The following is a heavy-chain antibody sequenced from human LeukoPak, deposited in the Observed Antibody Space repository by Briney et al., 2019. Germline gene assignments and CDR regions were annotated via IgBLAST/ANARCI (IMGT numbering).Heavy chain of an antibody. D-gene: IGHD3/OR15-3a*01. J-gene: IGHJ4*02. CDR1: GGSFSGYY. CDR3: ARQTGSGLFTLP. CDR2: IYYTGNT. Sequence: SETLSLTCAVYGGSFSGYYWSWIRQPPGKGLEWIGSIYYTGNTYYNASLKSRVTVSIDTSNNQISLRLISVTATDTAMYYCARQTGSGLFTLPGGQGTLVTVSS. V-gene: IGHV4-59*04.